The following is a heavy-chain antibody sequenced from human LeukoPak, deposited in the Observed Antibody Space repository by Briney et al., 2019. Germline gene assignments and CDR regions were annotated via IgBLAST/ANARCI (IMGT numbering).Heavy chain of an antibody. J-gene: IGHJ5*02. CDR3: ARARNWFDP. Sequence: TSGTLSLTCTVSGGSVSSSNYHWAWIRQSPGMGLQWIGTLFSTGITSQTPDASLRSRITLSVDTSRNQFSLELRSLTTSDTAVYYCARARNWFDPWGQGTLVTVPS. V-gene: IGHV4-39*01. CDR2: LFSTGIT. CDR1: GGSVSSSNYH.